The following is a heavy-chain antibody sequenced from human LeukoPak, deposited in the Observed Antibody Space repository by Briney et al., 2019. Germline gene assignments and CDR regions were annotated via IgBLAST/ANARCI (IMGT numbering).Heavy chain of an antibody. Sequence: PPGGSLRLSCAASGFTFSSYAMSWVRQAPGKGLEWVSAISGSAYSTYYADSVKGRFTISRDNSKNTLYLQMNSLRAEDTAVYYCARHLDYYDSSGYHDYFDYWGQGTLVTVSS. V-gene: IGHV3-23*01. J-gene: IGHJ4*02. CDR1: GFTFSSYA. CDR2: ISGSAYST. CDR3: ARHLDYYDSSGYHDYFDY. D-gene: IGHD3-22*01.